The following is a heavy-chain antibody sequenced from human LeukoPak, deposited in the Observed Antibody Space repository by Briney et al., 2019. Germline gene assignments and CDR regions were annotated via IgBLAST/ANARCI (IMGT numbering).Heavy chain of an antibody. CDR2: TYTSGST. D-gene: IGHD4-17*01. CDR1: GGSISSYY. Sequence: KPSETLSLTCTVSGGSISSYYWSWIRQPPGKGLEWIGYTYTSGSTNYNPSLKSRVTISVDTSKNQFSLKLSSVTAADTAVYYCARLNGYGDYRNWFDPWGQGTLVTVSS. CDR3: ARLNGYGDYRNWFDP. V-gene: IGHV4-4*09. J-gene: IGHJ5*02.